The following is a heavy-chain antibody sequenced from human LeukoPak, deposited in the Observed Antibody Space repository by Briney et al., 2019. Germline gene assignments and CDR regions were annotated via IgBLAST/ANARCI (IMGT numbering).Heavy chain of an antibody. CDR3: ARRAGAYSHPYDY. D-gene: IGHD4/OR15-4a*01. Sequence: GGSLRLSCTVSGFTVSSNSMSWVRQAPGKGLEWVSFIYSSVTHYSDSVKGRFTISRDNSRNTLFRQMNSLRAEDTAVYYCARRAGAYSHPYDYWGQGTLVTVSS. J-gene: IGHJ4*02. V-gene: IGHV3-53*01. CDR1: GFTVSSNS. CDR2: IYSSVT.